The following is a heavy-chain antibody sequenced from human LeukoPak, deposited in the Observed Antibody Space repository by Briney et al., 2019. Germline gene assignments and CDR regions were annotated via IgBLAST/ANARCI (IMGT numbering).Heavy chain of an antibody. J-gene: IGHJ6*04. CDR1: GGSISSGGCY. Sequence: SQTLSLTCTVSGGSISSGGCYWSWIRQHPGKGLEWVGYIYYSGSTYYNPSLKRRVTISVDTSKNQFSLKLSSVTAADTAVYYCARSYSYGYYYYYGMDVWGKGTTVTVSS. CDR3: ARSYSYGYYYYYGMDV. V-gene: IGHV4-31*03. CDR2: IYYSGST. D-gene: IGHD5-18*01.